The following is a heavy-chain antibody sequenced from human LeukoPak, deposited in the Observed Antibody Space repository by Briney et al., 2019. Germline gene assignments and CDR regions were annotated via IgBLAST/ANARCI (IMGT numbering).Heavy chain of an antibody. D-gene: IGHD3-16*01. CDR1: GGSMSSYY. CDR2: IHTSGTT. Sequence: SETLSLTCTVSGGSMSSYYWSLIRQPAGKGPEWIGRIHTSGTTRYNPSLKSRVTMSVDTSKNQFSLRLTSVTAADTAIYYCARGDYYDGGGRNWFDPWGQGTLVTVSS. V-gene: IGHV4-4*07. CDR3: ARGDYYDGGGRNWFDP. J-gene: IGHJ5*02.